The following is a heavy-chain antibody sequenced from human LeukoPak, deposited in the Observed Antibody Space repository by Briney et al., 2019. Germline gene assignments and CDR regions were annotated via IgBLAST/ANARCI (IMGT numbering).Heavy chain of an antibody. Sequence: SETLSLTCTVSGGSISSYYWSWIRQPPGKGLEWIGYIYYSGSTNYNPSLKSRVTISVDTSKNQFSLKLSSVTAADTAVYYCARQIASAGTAGFDFWGQGALVTVSS. CDR1: GGSISSYY. CDR2: IYYSGST. D-gene: IGHD6-13*01. CDR3: ARQIASAGTAGFDF. V-gene: IGHV4-59*08. J-gene: IGHJ4*02.